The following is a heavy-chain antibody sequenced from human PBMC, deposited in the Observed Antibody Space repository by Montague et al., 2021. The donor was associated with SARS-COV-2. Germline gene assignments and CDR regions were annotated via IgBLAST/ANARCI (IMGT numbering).Heavy chain of an antibody. V-gene: IGHV3-23*01. Sequence: SLRLSFSASGFTFSSYAMSWVRQAPGKGPEWVSGIVNNGRKSFYADSVKGRFVISRDNSDKMVYLQLNSLGAEDTAIYYCAKETAAIGNPLFDSWGQGTLITVSS. J-gene: IGHJ4*02. CDR1: GFTFSSYA. CDR2: IVNNGRKS. CDR3: AKETAAIGNPLFDS. D-gene: IGHD4-23*01.